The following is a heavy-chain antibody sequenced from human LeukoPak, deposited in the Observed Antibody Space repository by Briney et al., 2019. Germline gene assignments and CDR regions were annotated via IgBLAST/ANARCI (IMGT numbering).Heavy chain of an antibody. Sequence: GASVKVSRKASGGTFSSYAISWVRQAPGQGLEWMGRIIPILGIANYAQKFQGRVTITADKSTSTAYMELSSLRSEDTAVYYCARDRYYYGSGSPPLDYWGQGTLVTVSS. CDR2: IIPILGIA. CDR1: GGTFSSYA. CDR3: ARDRYYYGSGSPPLDY. J-gene: IGHJ4*02. V-gene: IGHV1-69*04. D-gene: IGHD3-10*01.